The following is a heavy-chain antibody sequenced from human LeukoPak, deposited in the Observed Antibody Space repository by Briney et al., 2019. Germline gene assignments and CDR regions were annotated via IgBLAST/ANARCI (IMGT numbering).Heavy chain of an antibody. CDR1: GGSISSTSHH. D-gene: IGHD6-6*01. V-gene: IGHV4-39*07. J-gene: IGHJ4*02. CDR3: AREHSSSVTD. CDR2: IYYSGST. Sequence: SETLSLTCTVSGGSISSTSHHWSWIRQPPGKGLEWIGSIYYSGSTYYKPSLKSRVTISVDTSKNQFSLKLSSVTAADTAVYYCAREHSSSVTDWGQGTLVTVSS.